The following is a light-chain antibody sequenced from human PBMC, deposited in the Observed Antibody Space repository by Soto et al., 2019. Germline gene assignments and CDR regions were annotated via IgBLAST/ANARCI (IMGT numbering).Light chain of an antibody. CDR1: QRVTSNY. CDR3: TQYGSSPRGLS. CDR2: GAS. J-gene: IGKJ3*01. Sequence: EIVLTQSPGTLSLSLGERATLSCRASQRVTSNYLAWYQQKPGQAPSLLIYGASSRATGIPHRFSGSRSGPDFTVTISRLEAADFALYYCTQYGSSPRGLSFGPGTKVDIK. V-gene: IGKV3-20*01.